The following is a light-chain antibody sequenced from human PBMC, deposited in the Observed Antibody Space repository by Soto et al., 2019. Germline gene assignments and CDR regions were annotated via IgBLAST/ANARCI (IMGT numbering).Light chain of an antibody. J-gene: IGKJ1*01. V-gene: IGKV1-8*01. Sequence: ALRMTQSPSSFSASTGDSVTITCRASQGISSYLAWYQQKPGKAPKLLIYAASTLQSGVPSRFSGSGSGTDFTLTISCLQSEDFATYYCQQYYSYPQTFGQGTKVEIK. CDR3: QQYYSYPQT. CDR1: QGISSY. CDR2: AAS.